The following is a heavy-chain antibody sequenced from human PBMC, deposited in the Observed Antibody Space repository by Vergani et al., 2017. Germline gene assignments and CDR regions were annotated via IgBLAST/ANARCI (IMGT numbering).Heavy chain of an antibody. J-gene: IGHJ5*02. CDR2: IYTSGST. D-gene: IGHD2-21*02. Sequence: QVQLQESGPGLVKPSQTLSLTCTVSGGSISSGSYYWSWLRPPAGKGLEWIGRIYTSGSTNYNLSLKSRVTISVDTSKNQFSLNLSSVTAADTAVYYCARVRGWYCGGDCYHSWFDPWGQGTLVTVSS. V-gene: IGHV4-61*02. CDR1: GGSISSGSYY. CDR3: ARVRGWYCGGDCYHSWFDP.